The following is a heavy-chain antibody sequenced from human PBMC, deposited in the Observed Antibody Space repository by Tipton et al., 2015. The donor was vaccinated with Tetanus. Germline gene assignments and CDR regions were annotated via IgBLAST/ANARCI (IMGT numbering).Heavy chain of an antibody. V-gene: IGHV1-2*02. CDR1: GYTVTGFF. CDR2: ITPNNGDT. Sequence: QLVQSGAEVKKPGASVKVSCKAYGYTVTGFFMHWVRQAPGQGLEWMGWITPNNGDTKSAQIFQDRVTLTSDRSTSTVYMEVNGLKSDDTAVYYCARGSLRKGFLEWHFDYWGQGTLVTVSS. D-gene: IGHD3-3*01. J-gene: IGHJ4*02. CDR3: ARGSLRKGFLEWHFDY.